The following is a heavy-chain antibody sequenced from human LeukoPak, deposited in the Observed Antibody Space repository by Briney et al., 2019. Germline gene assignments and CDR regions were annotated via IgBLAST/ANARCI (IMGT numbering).Heavy chain of an antibody. Sequence: PSETLSLTCTVSDDSISDYYRGWIRQPPGKGLEWIGYIYYSGSTYYNPSLKSQVTISVDTSKNQFSLKLSSVTAADTAVYYCARAAAGIDYWGQGTLVTVSS. J-gene: IGHJ4*02. CDR3: ARAAAGIDY. V-gene: IGHV4-30-4*01. CDR2: IYYSGST. D-gene: IGHD6-13*01. CDR1: DDSISDYY.